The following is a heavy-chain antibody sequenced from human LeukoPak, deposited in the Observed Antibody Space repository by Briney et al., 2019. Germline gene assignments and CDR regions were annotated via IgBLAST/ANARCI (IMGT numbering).Heavy chain of an antibody. CDR3: ARLPKYSRPLDY. V-gene: IGHV1-8*02. Sequence: ASVKVPSKASGYTFSSYDINWVRQATGQGLEWMGWMNPNSGNTAYAQKFQGRVTMSRDTSISTAYMELSSLRSEDTAVYYCARLPKYSRPLDYWGQGTLVTVSS. D-gene: IGHD6-6*01. CDR2: MNPNSGNT. CDR1: GYTFSSYD. J-gene: IGHJ4*02.